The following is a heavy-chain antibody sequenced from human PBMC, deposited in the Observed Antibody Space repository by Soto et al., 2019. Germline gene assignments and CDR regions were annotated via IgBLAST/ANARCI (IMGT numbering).Heavy chain of an antibody. CDR1: GGSFSGYY. Sequence: QVQLQQWGAGLLKPSETLSLTCAVYGGSFSGYYWSWIRQPPGKGLEWIGEINHSGSTNYNPSLKSRVTISVDTSKNQFTLKLSSMTAADTDVYSCARGDLHDSDYWGQGTLVTVSS. V-gene: IGHV4-34*01. CDR3: ARGDLHDSDY. J-gene: IGHJ4*02. CDR2: INHSGST.